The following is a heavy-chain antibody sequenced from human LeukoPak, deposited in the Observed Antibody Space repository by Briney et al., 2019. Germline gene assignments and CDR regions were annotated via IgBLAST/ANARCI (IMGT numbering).Heavy chain of an antibody. J-gene: IGHJ6*03. CDR3: ARHPSYSNYVRYYYYYMDV. Sequence: KPSETLSLTCTVSGGSISSYYWGWIRQTPGKGLEWNGSIYYSGSSYHNPSLKSRVTISVDTSKNQFSLKLSSVTAADTAVYYCARHPSYSNYVRYYYYYMDVWGKGTTVTVSS. CDR2: IYYSGSS. V-gene: IGHV4-39*01. D-gene: IGHD4-11*01. CDR1: GGSISSYY.